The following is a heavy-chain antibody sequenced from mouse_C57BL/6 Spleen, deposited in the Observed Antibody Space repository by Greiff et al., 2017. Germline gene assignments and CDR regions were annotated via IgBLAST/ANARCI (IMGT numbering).Heavy chain of an antibody. CDR3: ARVWDSYYAMDY. CDR1: GFTFSDYG. Sequence: EVMLVESGGGLVQPGGSLKLSCAASGFTFSDYGMAWVRQAPRKGPAWVAFISNLAYSIYYADTVTGRFTISRENAKNTLYLEMSSLRSEDTAMYYCARVWDSYYAMDYWGQGTSVTVSS. CDR2: ISNLAYSI. V-gene: IGHV5-15*01. D-gene: IGHD4-1*01. J-gene: IGHJ4*01.